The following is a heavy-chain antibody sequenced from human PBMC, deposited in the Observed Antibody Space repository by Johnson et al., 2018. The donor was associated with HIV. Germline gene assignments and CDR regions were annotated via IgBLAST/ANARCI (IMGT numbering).Heavy chain of an antibody. V-gene: IGHV3-23*04. CDR2: ISGSGGYT. J-gene: IGHJ3*02. CDR1: GFTFSSYA. D-gene: IGHD1-26*01. CDR3: AKDMFRWELLDGDTFDI. Sequence: VQLVESGGGLVQPGGSLRLSCAASGFTFSSYAMSWVRQAPGKGLEWVSAISGSGGYTYYADSVKGRFTLSRDSSKNTLYLQMNSLRAEDTAVYHCAKDMFRWELLDGDTFDIWGQGTMVTISS.